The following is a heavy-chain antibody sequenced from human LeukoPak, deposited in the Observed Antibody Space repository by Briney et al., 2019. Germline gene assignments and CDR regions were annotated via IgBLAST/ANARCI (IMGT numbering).Heavy chain of an antibody. CDR2: IYYSGST. CDR1: GGSITGSSSY. V-gene: IGHV4-39*01. CDR3: ARVFLYYYYYMDV. Sequence: SETLSLTCTVSGGSITGSSSYWGWIRQPPGKGLEWIGSIYYSGSTSYNPSLKSRVTISVDTSKNQFSLKLNSVSAADTAVYYCARVFLYYYYYMDVWGKGTSVTVSS. J-gene: IGHJ6*03. D-gene: IGHD3-3*01.